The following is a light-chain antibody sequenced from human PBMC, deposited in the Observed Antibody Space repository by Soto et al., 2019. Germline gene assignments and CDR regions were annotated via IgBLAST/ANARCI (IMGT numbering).Light chain of an antibody. J-gene: IGLJ3*02. CDR1: SSNIGSDI. V-gene: IGLV1-44*01. CDR2: SNI. Sequence: QSVLTQPPSASGTPGQRVTISCSGSSSNIGSDIVNWYQQLPGTAPKLLIYSNIQRPSGVPDRFSGSKSGTSASLAFSGLQSEDEADYYCAAWDGSLNGWVFGGGTKLTVL. CDR3: AAWDGSLNGWV.